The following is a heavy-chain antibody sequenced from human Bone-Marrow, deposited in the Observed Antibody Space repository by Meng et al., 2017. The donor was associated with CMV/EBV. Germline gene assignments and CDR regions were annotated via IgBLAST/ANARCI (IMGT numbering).Heavy chain of an antibody. Sequence: GESLKISCEASGRTFGSYSMNWVRQAPGKGLEWVSYISGSGSDIYYTDSVKGRFTISRDNSNNTLYLQMNRLQPEDTAVYYCAKDLGVGWVSVTPDYWGQGSLVTVSS. CDR3: AKDLGVGWVSVTPDY. V-gene: IGHV3-21*01. CDR1: GRTFGSYS. CDR2: ISGSGSDI. J-gene: IGHJ4*02. D-gene: IGHD3-16*01.